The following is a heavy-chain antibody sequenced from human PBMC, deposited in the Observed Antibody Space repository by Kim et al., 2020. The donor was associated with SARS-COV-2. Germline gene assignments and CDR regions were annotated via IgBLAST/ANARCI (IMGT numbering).Heavy chain of an antibody. CDR2: ISAYNGNT. D-gene: IGHD3-10*01. CDR3: ARDKVPVRFGELTYQYNWFDP. J-gene: IGHJ5*02. CDR1: GYTFTSYG. V-gene: IGHV1-18*04. Sequence: ASVKVSCKASGYTFTSYGISWVRQAPGQGLEWMGWISAYNGNTNYAQKLQGRVTMTTDTSTSTAYMELRSLRSDDTAVYYCARDKVPVRFGELTYQYNWFDPWGQGTLVTVSS.